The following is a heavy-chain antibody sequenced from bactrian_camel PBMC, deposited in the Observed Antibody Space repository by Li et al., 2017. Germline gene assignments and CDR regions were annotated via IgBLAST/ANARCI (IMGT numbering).Heavy chain of an antibody. CDR2: ITNSDMK. CDR1: RDTQSVYY. D-gene: IGHD5*01. Sequence: HVQLVESGGGSVQSGGYLTLPWLAFRDTQSVYYMGWFRQAPGKERERVGSITNSDMKWIADSVKGRFTVTKDTNSNILFLQMNDLKFDDTAMYYCAAERVPGSSPNRATSHVRVVG. V-gene: IGHV3S53*01.